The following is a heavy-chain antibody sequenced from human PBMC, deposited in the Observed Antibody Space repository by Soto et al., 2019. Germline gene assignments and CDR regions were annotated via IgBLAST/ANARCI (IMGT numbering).Heavy chain of an antibody. CDR1: GFTFSSYA. J-gene: IGHJ4*02. CDR2: ISGSGGST. V-gene: IGHV3-23*01. D-gene: IGHD5-12*01. CDR3: AKARRDGYNYQDY. Sequence: PGGSLRLSCAASGFTFSSYAMSWVRQAPGKGLEWVSAISGSGGSTYYADSVKGRFTISRDNSKNTLYLQMNSLRAEDTAVYYSAKARRDGYNYQDYWGQGTLVTVSS.